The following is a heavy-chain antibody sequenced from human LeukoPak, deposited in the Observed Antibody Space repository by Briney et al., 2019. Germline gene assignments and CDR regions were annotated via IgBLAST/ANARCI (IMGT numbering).Heavy chain of an antibody. D-gene: IGHD4-23*01. Sequence: SGGSLRLSCAASGFTFSSYSMNWVRQAPGKGLEWVSYISSSSSTIYYADSVKGRFTISRDNAKNSLYLQMNSLRAEDTAVYYCARDHDGGNSYYYYYMDVWGKGTTVTVSS. V-gene: IGHV3-48*01. CDR2: ISSSSSTI. CDR3: ARDHDGGNSYYYYYMDV. J-gene: IGHJ6*03. CDR1: GFTFSSYS.